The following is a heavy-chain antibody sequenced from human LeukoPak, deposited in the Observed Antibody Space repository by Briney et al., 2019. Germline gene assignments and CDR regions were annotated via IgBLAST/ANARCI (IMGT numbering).Heavy chain of an antibody. D-gene: IGHD5-18*01. V-gene: IGHV3-7*03. CDR2: IKQDGSEK. CDR3: ARADTAMVRIKDEYFQH. CDR1: GFTFSSYW. Sequence: GGSLRLSCAASGFTFSSYWMSWVRQAPGKGQEWVANIKQDGSEKYYVDSVKGRFTISRDNAKNSLYLQMNSLRAEDTAVYYCARADTAMVRIKDEYFQHWGQGTLVTVSS. J-gene: IGHJ1*01.